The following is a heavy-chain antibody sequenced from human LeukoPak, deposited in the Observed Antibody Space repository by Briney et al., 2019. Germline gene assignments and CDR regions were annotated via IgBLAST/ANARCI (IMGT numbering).Heavy chain of an antibody. CDR2: INHSGST. V-gene: IGHV4-34*01. CDR1: GGSFSGYY. D-gene: IGHD6-19*01. J-gene: IGHJ4*02. Sequence: KASETLSLTCAVYGGSFSGYYWSWIRQPPGKGLEWIGEINHSGSTNYNPSLKSRVTVSVDTSKNQFSLKLSSVTAADTAVYYCARGLSGWYFYWGQGTLVTVSS. CDR3: ARGLSGWYFY.